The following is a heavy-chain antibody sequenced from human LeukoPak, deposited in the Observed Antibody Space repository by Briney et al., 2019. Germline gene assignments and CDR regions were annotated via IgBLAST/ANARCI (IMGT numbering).Heavy chain of an antibody. D-gene: IGHD3-10*01. CDR1: GYTFTGYY. CDR2: INPNSGGT. V-gene: IGHV1-2*02. Sequence: ASVKVSCKASGYTFTGYYMHWVRQAPGQGLEWMEWINPNSGGTNYAQKFQGRVTMTRDTSISTAYMELSRLRSDDTAVYYCARAGLLWFGVVFDYWGQGTLVTVSS. CDR3: ARAGLLWFGVVFDY. J-gene: IGHJ4*02.